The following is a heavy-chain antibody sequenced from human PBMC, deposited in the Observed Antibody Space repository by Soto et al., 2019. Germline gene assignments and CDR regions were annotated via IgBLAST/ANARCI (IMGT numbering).Heavy chain of an antibody. CDR1: GFAFGSYW. CDR3: LRDQRHWNEFADQ. V-gene: IGHV3-74*01. D-gene: IGHD1-1*01. J-gene: IGHJ4*02. CDR2: ISQDGTIA. Sequence: VQLVESGGGLVQPGGSLRLSCAASGFAFGSYWMHWVRQAPGKGLVWVSRISQDGTIATQADSVKGRFTISRDNAKNTLYLQMNSLRADYSAVYYCLRDQRHWNEFADQWGQGTRVTVSS.